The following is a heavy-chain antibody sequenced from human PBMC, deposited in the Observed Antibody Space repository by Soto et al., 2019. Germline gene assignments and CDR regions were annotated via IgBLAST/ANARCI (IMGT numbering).Heavy chain of an antibody. CDR3: ARVPPVLYYYYYGMDV. D-gene: IGHD3-3*01. CDR2: INPNSGGT. V-gene: IGHV1-2*02. J-gene: IGHJ6*02. CDR1: GYTFTGYY. Sequence: QVQLVQSGAEVKKPGASVKVSCKASGYTFTGYYMHWVRQAPGQGLEWMGWINPNSGGTNYAQKFQGRVTMTRDTSISTAYMELSRLRSDDTAVYYCARVPPVLYYYYYGMDVWGQGTTVTVSS.